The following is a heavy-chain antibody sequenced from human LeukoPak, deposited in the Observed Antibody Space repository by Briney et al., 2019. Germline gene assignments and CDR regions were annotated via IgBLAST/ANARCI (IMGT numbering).Heavy chain of an antibody. CDR2: ISSGSST. CDR1: GFSVSNNY. CDR3: ARGYSDRLFFVY. D-gene: IGHD5-18*01. Sequence: PGGSLRLSCAASGFSVSNNYMTWVRQAPGRGLEWVSLISSGSSTYYADSVKSRFTISIDNSKNTLYLQMNRLRAEDTAVYYCARGYSDRLFFVYWGQGTLVTVSS. J-gene: IGHJ4*02. V-gene: IGHV3-53*01.